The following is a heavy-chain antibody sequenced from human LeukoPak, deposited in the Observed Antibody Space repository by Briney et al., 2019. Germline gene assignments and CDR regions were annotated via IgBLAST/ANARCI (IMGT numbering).Heavy chain of an antibody. Sequence: PGGSLRLSCAASGFTFSNYWMTWVRQAPGKGPEWVANIKQDGSERNYVDSVKGRFTIARDNTKNSLYLQMTSLRGEDTAVYYCARAQYSSSSIFDYWGQGTLVTVSS. CDR3: ARAQYSSSSIFDY. CDR1: GFTFSNYW. D-gene: IGHD6-6*01. J-gene: IGHJ4*02. V-gene: IGHV3-7*01. CDR2: IKQDGSER.